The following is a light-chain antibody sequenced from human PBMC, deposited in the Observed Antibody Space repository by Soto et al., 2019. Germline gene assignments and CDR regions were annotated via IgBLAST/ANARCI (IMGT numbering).Light chain of an antibody. J-gene: IGKJ1*01. V-gene: IGKV3-15*01. CDR2: GAF. CDR1: QSVSSN. CDR3: QQYDDWPLT. Sequence: EIVMTQYPVTLSVSPGERATLSCRASQSVSSNLAWYQQKPGQAPSLLIYGAFTRATGVPARFSGTGSGTEFTLTISSLQSEDFALYYCQQYDDWPLTFGQGTKVDIK.